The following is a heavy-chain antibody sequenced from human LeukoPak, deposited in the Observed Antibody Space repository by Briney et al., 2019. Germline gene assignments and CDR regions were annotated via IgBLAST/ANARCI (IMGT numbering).Heavy chain of an antibody. V-gene: IGHV1-69*13. D-gene: IGHD3-9*01. CDR1: GYTFTSYG. CDR3: ARDNQKYYDILTGYYIGGYYYYYMDV. J-gene: IGHJ6*03. Sequence: ASVKVSCKASGYTFTSYGISWVRQAPGQGLEWMGGIIPIFGTANYAQKFQGRVTITADESTSTAYMELSSLRSEDTAVYYCARDNQKYYDILTGYYIGGYYYYYMDVWGKGTTVTISS. CDR2: IIPIFGTA.